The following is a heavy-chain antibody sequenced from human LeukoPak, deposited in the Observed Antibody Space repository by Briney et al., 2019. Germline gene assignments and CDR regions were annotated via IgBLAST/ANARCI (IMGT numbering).Heavy chain of an antibody. CDR1: GYTSTGYY. CDR2: INPISGVT. J-gene: IGHJ4*02. D-gene: IGHD5-12*01. CDR3: ARGGYSGFDPFDY. Sequence: SVNVACKASGYTSTGYYMHWVRQAPGQGLGWMGWINPISGVTNFAQNFLGRVSMSRDTSIRTAYLDMYSLTFDDTAVFYCARGGYSGFDPFDYWGQGTLVTVSS. V-gene: IGHV1-2*02.